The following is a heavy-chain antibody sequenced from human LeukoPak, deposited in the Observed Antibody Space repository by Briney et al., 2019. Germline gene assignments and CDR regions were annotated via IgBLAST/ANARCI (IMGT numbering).Heavy chain of an antibody. CDR3: ARGYGSYSVSYNWFDP. CDR2: IYTSGST. CDR1: GGSISSYY. Sequence: PSETLSLTCTVSGGSISSYYWSWIRQPAGKGLEWIGRIYTSGSTNYNPSLKSRVTMSVDTSKNQFSLKLSSVTAADTAVYYCARGYGSYSVSYNWFDPWGQGTLVTVSS. J-gene: IGHJ5*02. V-gene: IGHV4-4*07. D-gene: IGHD1-26*01.